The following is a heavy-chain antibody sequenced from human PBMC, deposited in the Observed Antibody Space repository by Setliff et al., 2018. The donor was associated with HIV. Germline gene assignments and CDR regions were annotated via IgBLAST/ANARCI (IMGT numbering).Heavy chain of an antibody. CDR1: GYTFTSYA. Sequence: ASVKVSCKASGYTFTSYAMNWVRQAPGQGLEWMGWINTNTGNPTYAQGFTGRFVFSLDTSVSAAYLQISSLKAEDTAVYYCARDPQWRPSLEDWFDPWGQGTLVTVSS. CDR2: INTNTGNP. V-gene: IGHV7-4-1*02. D-gene: IGHD2-2*01. J-gene: IGHJ5*02. CDR3: ARDPQWRPSLEDWFDP.